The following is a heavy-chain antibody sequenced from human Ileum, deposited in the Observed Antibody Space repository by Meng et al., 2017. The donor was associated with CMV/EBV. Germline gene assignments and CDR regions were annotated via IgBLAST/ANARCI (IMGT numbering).Heavy chain of an antibody. D-gene: IGHD3-22*01. CDR3: ARLNYYDSREFDY. V-gene: IGHV4-4*07. CDR2: IYTGGSP. Sequence: SGPGRVKPSETLYLTCTVSGGSIRNYDWSWIRQPAGKGLEWIGRIYTGGSPNYNPSLYSRVTMSLDTSKNQFSLKLNSVTAADTAVYYCARLNYYDSREFDYWGQGTLVTVSS. CDR1: GGSIRNYD. J-gene: IGHJ4*02.